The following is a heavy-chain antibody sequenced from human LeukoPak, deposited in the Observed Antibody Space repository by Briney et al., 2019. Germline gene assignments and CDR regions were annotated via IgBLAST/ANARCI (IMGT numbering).Heavy chain of an antibody. D-gene: IGHD5-24*01. CDR1: GFPFSSYW. Sequence: GSLRLSCVASGFPFSSYWMTWVRQAPGKGLEWVANIKQDGSKKSYVDSVKGRFTISRDNAKNSLYLQMNSLRAEDTAINYCTRVGYIDEGIDYWGQGTLVTVSS. CDR3: TRVGYIDEGIDY. CDR2: IKQDGSKK. V-gene: IGHV3-7*04. J-gene: IGHJ4*01.